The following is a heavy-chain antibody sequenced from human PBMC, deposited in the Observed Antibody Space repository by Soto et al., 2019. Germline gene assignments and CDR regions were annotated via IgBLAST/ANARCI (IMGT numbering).Heavy chain of an antibody. CDR2: IIPIFGTA. Sequence: SVKVSCKASGGTFSSYAISWVRQAPGQGLEWMGGIIPIFGTANYAQKFQGRVTITADESTSTAYMELSSLRSEDTAVYYCARDRSFYDFWSGRDNRHYYYGMDVWGQGTTVTVSS. V-gene: IGHV1-69*13. CDR3: ARDRSFYDFWSGRDNRHYYYGMDV. D-gene: IGHD3-3*01. J-gene: IGHJ6*02. CDR1: GGTFSSYA.